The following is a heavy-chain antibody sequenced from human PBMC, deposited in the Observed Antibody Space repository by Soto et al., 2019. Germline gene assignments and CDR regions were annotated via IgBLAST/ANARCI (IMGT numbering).Heavy chain of an antibody. CDR1: GGSVSSYY. V-gene: IGHV4-59*08. CDR2: IYYSGST. Sequence: SETLSLTCTVSGGSVSSYYWSWIRQPPGKGLEWIGYIYYSGSTNYNPSLKSRVTISVDTSKNQFSLKLRSVTAADTAVYYCATRAEDDYSNYYFDYWGPGALVTVSS. CDR3: ATRAEDDYSNYYFDY. D-gene: IGHD4-4*01. J-gene: IGHJ4*02.